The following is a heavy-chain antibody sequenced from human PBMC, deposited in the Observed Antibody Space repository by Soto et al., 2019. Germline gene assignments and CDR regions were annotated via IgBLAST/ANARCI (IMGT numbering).Heavy chain of an antibody. CDR3: ARSSGGNFGIIIEGSNWFDP. J-gene: IGHJ5*02. CDR1: GGTFGNSA. V-gene: IGHV1-46*01. Sequence: GASVKVSCKASGGTFGNSAISWVRQAPGQGLEWMGVINPHGGSTKYAQKFQGRVTMTRDTSRSTVYMELRSLRSDDTAIYYCARSSGGNFGIIIEGSNWFDPWPGNPGHRLL. D-gene: IGHD3-3*01. CDR2: INPHGGST.